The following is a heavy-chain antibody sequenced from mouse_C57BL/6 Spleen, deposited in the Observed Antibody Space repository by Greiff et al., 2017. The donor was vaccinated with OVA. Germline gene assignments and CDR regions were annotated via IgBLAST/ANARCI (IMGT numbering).Heavy chain of an antibody. V-gene: IGHV1-52*01. CDR3: LTGTRGFAY. D-gene: IGHD4-1*01. J-gene: IGHJ3*01. CDR1: GYTFTSYW. Sequence: VQLPQPGAELVRPGSSVKLSCKASGYTFTSYWMHWVKQRPIQGLEWIGNIDPSDSETHYNQKFKDKATLTVDKSASTAYMQLSSLTSEDSAVYYCLTGTRGFAYWGQGTLVTVSA. CDR2: IDPSDSET.